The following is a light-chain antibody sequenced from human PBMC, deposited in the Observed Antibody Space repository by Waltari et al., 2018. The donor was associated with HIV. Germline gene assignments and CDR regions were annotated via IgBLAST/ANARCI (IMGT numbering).Light chain of an antibody. CDR1: QGIRND. J-gene: IGKJ4*01. V-gene: IGKV1-6*01. CDR3: LQDDSYPLT. Sequence: AIQMTQSPSSLSASVGDRVTITCRASQGIRNDLSWYKQKPGRAPKLLIYDASRLQSGVPSRFSGSGFGTDFTLTINSLQPEDFATYYCLQDDSYPLTFGGGTKVEI. CDR2: DAS.